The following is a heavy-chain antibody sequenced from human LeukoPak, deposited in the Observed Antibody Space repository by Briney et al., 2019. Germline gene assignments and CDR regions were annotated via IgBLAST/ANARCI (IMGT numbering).Heavy chain of an antibody. J-gene: IGHJ4*02. CDR2: IYYSGST. V-gene: IGHV4-59*01. CDR1: GGSISSYY. Sequence: SETLSLTCTVSGGSISSYYWSWIRQPPGKGLEWIGYIYYSGSTNYNPSLKSRVTISVDTSKNQFSLKLSSVTAADTAVYYCARGIRYFDWLPSGYFDYWGQGTLVTVSS. CDR3: ARGIRYFDWLPSGYFDY. D-gene: IGHD3-9*01.